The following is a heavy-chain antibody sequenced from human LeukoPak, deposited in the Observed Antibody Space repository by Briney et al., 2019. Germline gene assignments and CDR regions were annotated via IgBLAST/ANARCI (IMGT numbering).Heavy chain of an antibody. CDR2: ISAYNGNT. CDR1: GYTFTSYG. D-gene: IGHD3-10*01. CDR3: ARGTLYGSGSYYTSPANIDY. J-gene: IGHJ4*02. V-gene: IGHV1-18*01. Sequence: ASVKVSCKASGYTFTSYGISWVRQGPGQGLEWMGWISAYNGNTNYAQKLQGRVTMTTDTSTSTAYMELRSLRSDDTAVYYCARGTLYGSGSYYTSPANIDYWGQGTLVTVSS.